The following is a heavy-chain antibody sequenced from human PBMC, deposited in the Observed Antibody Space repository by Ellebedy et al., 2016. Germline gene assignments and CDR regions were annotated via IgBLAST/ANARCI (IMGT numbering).Heavy chain of an antibody. Sequence: ASVKVSXKASGYTFTGDEINWVRQAGGQGLEWMGWMNLDSGDIGFAEKFRGRLIMTGDTSISTAYMELTSLTSEDSAVYYCTSGWDYWGQGTLVTVSP. V-gene: IGHV1-8*01. CDR2: MNLDSGDI. CDR3: TSGWDY. CDR1: GYTFTGDE. J-gene: IGHJ4*02.